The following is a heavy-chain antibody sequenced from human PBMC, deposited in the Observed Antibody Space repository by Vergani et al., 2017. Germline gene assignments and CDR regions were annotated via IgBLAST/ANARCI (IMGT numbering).Heavy chain of an antibody. CDR2: IYWNDDQ. Sequence: QITLKESGPTLVKPTQTLTLTCTFSGFSLNTRGVSVAWIRQPPGKALDWLALIYWNDDQHYSPSLNNRVTITKDTSKNQVVLTMTNMDYVDTGTYYCVYRKTEWGNTGCFYPFYYYYYMDVWGKGTTVTVSS. V-gene: IGHV2-5*04. CDR3: VYRKTEWGNTGCFYPFYYYYYMDV. J-gene: IGHJ6*03. CDR1: GFSLNTRGVS. D-gene: IGHD1-26*01.